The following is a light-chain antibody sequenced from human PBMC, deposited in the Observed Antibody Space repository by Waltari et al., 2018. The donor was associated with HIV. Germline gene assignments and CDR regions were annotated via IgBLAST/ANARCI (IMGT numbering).Light chain of an antibody. CDR3: QSYDSSLVI. Sequence: QSVLTQPPSVSGAPGQRVTISCTGSSSNVGAGYDVHWYQQLPGTTPKLLIYGNNNRPSGVPDRFSVSKSGTSAFLAITGLQADDEADYYCQSYDSSLVIFGGGTKLTVL. J-gene: IGLJ2*01. CDR2: GNN. V-gene: IGLV1-40*01. CDR1: SSNVGAGYD.